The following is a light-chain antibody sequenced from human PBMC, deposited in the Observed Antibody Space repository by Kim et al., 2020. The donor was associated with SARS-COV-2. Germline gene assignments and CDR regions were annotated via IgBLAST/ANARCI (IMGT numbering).Light chain of an antibody. CDR3: QQRSNWLT. V-gene: IGKV3-11*01. Sequence: SLSPGERATRSGRASQSVSSDLAWYQQKPGQAPRLLIYDASNRATGIPARFSGSGSGTDFTLTISSLEPEDFAVYYCQQRSNWLTFGGGTKVDIK. CDR1: QSVSSD. CDR2: DAS. J-gene: IGKJ4*01.